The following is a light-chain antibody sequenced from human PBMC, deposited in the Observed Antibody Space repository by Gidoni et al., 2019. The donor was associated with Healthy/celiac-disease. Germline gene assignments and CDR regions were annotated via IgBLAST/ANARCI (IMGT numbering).Light chain of an antibody. V-gene: IGKV3-20*01. CDR1: QSVSSSY. J-gene: IGKJ2*01. Sequence: EIVLTQSPGTLSLSPWERATLSCRASQSVSSSYLAWYQQKPGQAPRLLIYGASSRATGIPDRCSGSGSGTDFTLTISRLEPEDFAVYYCQQYGSSPPMYTFGQGTKLEIK. CDR3: QQYGSSPPMYT. CDR2: GAS.